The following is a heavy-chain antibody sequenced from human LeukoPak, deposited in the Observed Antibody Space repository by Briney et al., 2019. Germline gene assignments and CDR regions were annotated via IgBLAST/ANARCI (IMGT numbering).Heavy chain of an antibody. CDR2: IHYSGIT. CDR1: GGSISSTSYY. J-gene: IGHJ4*02. Sequence: SETLSLTCTVSGGSISSTSYYWGWIRQPPGKGLEWIGSIHYSGITYYNPSLKSRVTMSVDTSKNQFSLKLSSMTAADTAVYYCAGDTAMDTVDYWGQGTLVTVSS. D-gene: IGHD5-18*01. V-gene: IGHV4-39*01. CDR3: AGDTAMDTVDY.